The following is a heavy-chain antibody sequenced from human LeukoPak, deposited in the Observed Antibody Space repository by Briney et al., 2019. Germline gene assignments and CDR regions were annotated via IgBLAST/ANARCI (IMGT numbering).Heavy chain of an antibody. J-gene: IGHJ5*02. CDR3: ARGGPLLWFGEPDPNWFDP. CDR2: ISAYNGNT. CDR1: GYTFTSYG. D-gene: IGHD3-10*01. Sequence: ASVKVSCKASGYTFTSYGISWVRQAPGQGLEWMGWISAYNGNTNYAQKLQGRVTITRNTSISTAYMELSSLRSEDTAVYYCARGGPLLWFGEPDPNWFDPWGQGTLVTVSS. V-gene: IGHV1-18*01.